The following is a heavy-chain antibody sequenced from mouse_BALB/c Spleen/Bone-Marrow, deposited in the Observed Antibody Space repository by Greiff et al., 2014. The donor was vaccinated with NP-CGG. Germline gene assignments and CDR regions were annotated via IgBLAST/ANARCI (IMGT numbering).Heavy chain of an antibody. CDR2: ISYDGSN. J-gene: IGHJ3*01. CDR3: AREGGSRAY. V-gene: IGHV3-6*02. Sequence: EVKLMESGPGLVKPSQSLSLTCSVTGYSITSGYYWNWIRQFPGNKLEWMGYISYDGSNNYNPSLKNRISITRDTSKNQFFLKLNSVTTEDTATYHCAREGGSRAYWGQGTLVTVSA. CDR1: GYSITSGYY. D-gene: IGHD1-1*01.